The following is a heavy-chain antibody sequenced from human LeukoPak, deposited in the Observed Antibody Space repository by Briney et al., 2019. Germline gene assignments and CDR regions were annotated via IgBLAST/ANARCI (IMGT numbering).Heavy chain of an antibody. CDR3: ARDGIYYDSPGAFDI. V-gene: IGHV4-31*03. J-gene: IGHJ3*02. Sequence: SETLSLTCTVSGGSISSGGYYWSWIRQYPGKGLEWIGYIYYSGSTYYNPSLKSRVTISVDTSKNQFSLKLSSVTAADTAVYYCARDGIYYDSPGAFDIWGQGTMVTVSS. CDR2: IYYSGST. CDR1: GGSISSGGYY. D-gene: IGHD3-22*01.